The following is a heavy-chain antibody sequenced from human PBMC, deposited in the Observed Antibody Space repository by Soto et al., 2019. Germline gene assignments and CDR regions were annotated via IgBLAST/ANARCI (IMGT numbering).Heavy chain of an antibody. Sequence: PSETLSLTCAVSGYPISSGYYWGWIRQPPGKGLEWIGIIHHSGSTYYNPSLRSRITISVDTSKNQFSLKMPSVTAADTAVYYCARSSGYVPGGYWGQGNLVTVS. CDR1: GYPISSGYY. V-gene: IGHV4-38-2*01. D-gene: IGHD5-12*01. CDR3: ARSSGYVPGGY. J-gene: IGHJ4*02. CDR2: IHHSGST.